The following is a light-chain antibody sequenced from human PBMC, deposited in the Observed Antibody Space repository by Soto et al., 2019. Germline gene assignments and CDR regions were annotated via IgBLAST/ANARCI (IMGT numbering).Light chain of an antibody. CDR3: QQYNNWPQT. Sequence: EIEMTQSPATLSVSPLERATLSCRASQSVSSNLAWYQQKPGQAPRLLIYGASTRATGIPARFSGSGSGTEFTLTISSLQSEDFAVYYCQQYNNWPQTFGQGTKVDIK. V-gene: IGKV3-15*01. J-gene: IGKJ1*01. CDR2: GAS. CDR1: QSVSSN.